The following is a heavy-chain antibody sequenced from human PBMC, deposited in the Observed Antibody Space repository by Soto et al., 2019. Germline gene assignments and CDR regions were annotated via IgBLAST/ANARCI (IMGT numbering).Heavy chain of an antibody. CDR3: SRVGCSNSNCQTRGMDV. CDR2: IYSDGAT. Sequence: SETLSLTCNVSGGPISNYYWSWVRQPAGKGLEWVGRIYSDGATNYSPSLKSRVFMSLDMSGNQFSLQLNSVTAADTAVYYCSRVGCSNSNCQTRGMDVWGQGTTVTVS. CDR1: GGPISNYY. D-gene: IGHD2-2*01. J-gene: IGHJ6*02. V-gene: IGHV4-4*07.